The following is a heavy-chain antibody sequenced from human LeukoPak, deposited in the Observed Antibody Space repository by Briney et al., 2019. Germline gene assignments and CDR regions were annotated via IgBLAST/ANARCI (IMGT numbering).Heavy chain of an antibody. D-gene: IGHD2-2*01. Sequence: GGSLRLSCTASGFTLGDYAMSWFRQAPGKGREWVGFIRSKAYGGTTEYAASVKGRFTISRDDSKSIADLQMSSLKTEATAVYYCTRETVVVPAAISGFDYWGQGTLVTVSS. CDR2: IRSKAYGGTT. CDR1: GFTLGDYA. J-gene: IGHJ4*02. CDR3: TRETVVVPAAISGFDY. V-gene: IGHV3-49*03.